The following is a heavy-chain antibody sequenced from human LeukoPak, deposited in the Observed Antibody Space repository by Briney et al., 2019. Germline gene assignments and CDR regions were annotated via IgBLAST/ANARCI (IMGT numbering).Heavy chain of an antibody. D-gene: IGHD1-26*01. CDR2: ISGSGDNT. V-gene: IGHV3-23*01. CDR3: AKIAETSGIYGQGYDS. J-gene: IGHJ4*02. CDR1: GFIFRTYG. Sequence: GGSLRLSCAASGFIFRTYGMSWVRQAPGKRLEWVSGISGSGDNTHNADFVKGRFTISRDNSKNTLYLQMNSLRAEDTAVYYCAKIAETSGIYGQGYDSWGQGTLVTVSS.